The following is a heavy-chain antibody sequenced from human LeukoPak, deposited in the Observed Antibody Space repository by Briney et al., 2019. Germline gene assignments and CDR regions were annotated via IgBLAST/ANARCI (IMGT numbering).Heavy chain of an antibody. Sequence: GGSLRLSCAASGFTFRGHSMPGARGTPGKGVEGVSFICVNGVKTYYADSLKGRFTISRDNSKSTLYLQMNSLRADDTAVYYCARVGDWSNYFGMDAWGQGTTVSVSS. V-gene: IGHV3-23*01. D-gene: IGHD3-16*01. CDR2: ICVNGVKT. J-gene: IGHJ6*02. CDR1: GFTFRGHS. CDR3: ARVGDWSNYFGMDA.